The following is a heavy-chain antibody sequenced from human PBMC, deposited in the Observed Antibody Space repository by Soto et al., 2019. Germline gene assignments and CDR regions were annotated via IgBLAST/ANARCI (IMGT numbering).Heavy chain of an antibody. D-gene: IGHD3-9*01. Sequence: SETLSLTCTVSGGSISSSSYYWGWIRKPPGKGLEWIGSIYYSGSTYYNPSLKSRVTISVDTSKNQFSLKLSSVTAADTAVYNCARHVFSGRYFDYYYGMDVWGQGTTVTVSS. CDR2: IYYSGST. V-gene: IGHV4-39*01. J-gene: IGHJ6*02. CDR3: ARHVFSGRYFDYYYGMDV. CDR1: GGSISSSSYY.